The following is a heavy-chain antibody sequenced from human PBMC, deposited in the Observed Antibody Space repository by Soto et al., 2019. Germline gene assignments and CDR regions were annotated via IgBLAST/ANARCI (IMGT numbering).Heavy chain of an antibody. CDR3: ARGFDSGKFYSFES. Sequence: PSETLSLTCTVSGGSISSYYWSWIRQPPGKGLEWIGYSYYSGSTNYNPSLKSRVTISVDRSKNQFSLNLSSVTAADTAVYYCARGFDSGKFYSFESWGPGTQVTVSS. CDR2: SYYSGST. D-gene: IGHD1-26*01. V-gene: IGHV4-59*12. CDR1: GGSISSYY. J-gene: IGHJ4*02.